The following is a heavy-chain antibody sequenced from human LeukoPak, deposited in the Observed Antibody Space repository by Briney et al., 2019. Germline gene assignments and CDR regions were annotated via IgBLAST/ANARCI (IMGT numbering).Heavy chain of an antibody. CDR2: INPSGGST. CDR3: AREGYSYGYGDY. V-gene: IGHV1-46*01. Sequence: ASVKVSCKASEHTFATYNMHWVRQAPGQGLEWMGIINPSGGSTSYAQKFQGRVTMTRDTSTSTDYMELSSLRSEDTAVYYCAREGYSYGYGDYWGQGTLVTVSS. CDR1: EHTFATYN. J-gene: IGHJ4*02. D-gene: IGHD5-18*01.